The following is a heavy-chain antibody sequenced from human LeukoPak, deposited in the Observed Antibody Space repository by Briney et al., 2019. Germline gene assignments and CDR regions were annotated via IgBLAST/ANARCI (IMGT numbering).Heavy chain of an antibody. CDR1: GGTFSSYA. V-gene: IGHV1-69*06. J-gene: IGHJ4*02. CDR3: ARGSHYDILTGYLDY. Sequence: ASVKVSCKASGGTFSSYAISWVRQAPGQGLEWMGGIIPIFGTANYAQKFQGRVTITADKSTSTAYMELSSLRSKDTAVYYCARGSHYDILTGYLDYWGQGPLVTVSS. CDR2: IIPIFGTA. D-gene: IGHD3-9*01.